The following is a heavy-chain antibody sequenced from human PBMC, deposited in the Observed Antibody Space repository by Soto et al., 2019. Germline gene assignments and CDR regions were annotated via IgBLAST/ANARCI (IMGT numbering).Heavy chain of an antibody. CDR2: ISAHNGNT. CDR1: GYTFTSYG. Sequence: HVHLVQSGAEVKKPGASVKVSCKASGYTFTSYGITWVRQAPGQGLEWMLWISAHNGNTDYAQKLQGRVIVIRDTTTSTAYMALRNLRSDDTAVYYYARGRYGDYWGQGSLVTVSS. V-gene: IGHV1-18*01. CDR3: ARGRYGDY. J-gene: IGHJ4*02. D-gene: IGHD1-20*01.